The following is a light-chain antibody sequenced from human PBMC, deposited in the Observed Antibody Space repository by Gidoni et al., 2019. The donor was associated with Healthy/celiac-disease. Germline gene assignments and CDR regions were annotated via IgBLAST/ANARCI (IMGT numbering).Light chain of an antibody. V-gene: IGKV1-33*01. Sequence: DIQMTQSPSSMSASVGDRVTITCQASHDISNYLNWYQQKSGKAPKLLIYDASNLETGVPSRFSGSGSGTDFTFTISNLQPEDIETYYCQQYDNLPPVFGPGTKVNIK. CDR2: DAS. CDR3: QQYDNLPPV. J-gene: IGKJ3*01. CDR1: HDISNY.